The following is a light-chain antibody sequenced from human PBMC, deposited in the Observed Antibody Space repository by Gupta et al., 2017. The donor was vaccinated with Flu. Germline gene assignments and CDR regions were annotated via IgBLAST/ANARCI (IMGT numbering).Light chain of an antibody. V-gene: IGLV2-14*01. CDR2: EVS. Sequence: QSSLTHPSPVSRSPGQSITISCTGTSTDVGGYNYSSWYQQHPGTATKLMSEEVSNRPAGPSNRFAGYKSGTTASLTISGLQAEDEADYCCSSYTSSRTWVFGGGTKLTVL. CDR1: STDVGGYNY. J-gene: IGLJ3*02. CDR3: SSYTSSRTWV.